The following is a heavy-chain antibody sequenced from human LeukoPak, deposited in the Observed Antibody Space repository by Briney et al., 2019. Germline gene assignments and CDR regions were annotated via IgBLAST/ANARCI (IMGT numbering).Heavy chain of an antibody. CDR2: INASGGST. D-gene: IGHD3-10*01. CDR3: ARAYYGSGSYPQFDY. J-gene: IGHJ4*02. CDR1: GYTFRNYY. Sequence: GASVKVSCKASGYTFRNYYIRWVRQAPGQGLEWMGIINASGGSTSYAQKFQGRVTMTRDTSTSTVYMELSSLRSEDTATYYCARAYYGSGSYPQFDYWGQGTLVTVSS. V-gene: IGHV1-46*01.